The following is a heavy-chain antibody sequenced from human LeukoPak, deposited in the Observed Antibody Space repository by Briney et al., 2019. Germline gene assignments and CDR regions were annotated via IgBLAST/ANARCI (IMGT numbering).Heavy chain of an antibody. D-gene: IGHD2-15*01. Sequence: GGSLRLSCAASGFNFSNYAMTWVRQAPGKGLEWVSTVNSNDRPYYADSVKGRFTISRDNSKNTLYPQMNTLRVEDTALYYCAKARAAVVEAAINYWGQGILVTVSS. CDR2: VNSNDRP. CDR3: AKARAAVVEAAINY. V-gene: IGHV3-23*01. CDR1: GFNFSNYA. J-gene: IGHJ4*02.